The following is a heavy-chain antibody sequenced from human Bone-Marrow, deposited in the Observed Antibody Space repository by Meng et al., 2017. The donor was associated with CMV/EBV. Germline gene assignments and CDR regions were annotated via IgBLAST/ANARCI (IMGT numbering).Heavy chain of an antibody. CDR1: GLTFSNYN. J-gene: IGHJ6*02. D-gene: IGHD5-12*01. CDR3: AREVAPTKGYGMDV. V-gene: IGHV3-21*06. Sequence: GGSLRLSCAVSGLTFSNYNMNWVRQAPGKGLEWVSSISSSSSYIYYAYSVKGRFTISRDNAKNSLFLQMNSLRAEDTAVYYCAREVAPTKGYGMDVWGQGTTVTVSS. CDR2: ISSSSSYI.